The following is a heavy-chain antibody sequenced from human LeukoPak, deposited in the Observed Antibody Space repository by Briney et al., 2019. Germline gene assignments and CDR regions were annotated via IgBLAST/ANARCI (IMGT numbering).Heavy chain of an antibody. CDR2: IWYDGSNK. D-gene: IGHD6-19*01. CDR3: ARDRVAGHNWFDP. V-gene: IGHV3-33*08. Sequence: GGSLRLSCAASGFSFSGYGMHWVRQAPGKGLEWVAVIWYDGSNKYYADSVKGRFTISRDNSKNTLYLQMNSLRAEDTAVYYCARDRVAGHNWFDPWGQGTLVTVSS. CDR1: GFSFSGYG. J-gene: IGHJ5*02.